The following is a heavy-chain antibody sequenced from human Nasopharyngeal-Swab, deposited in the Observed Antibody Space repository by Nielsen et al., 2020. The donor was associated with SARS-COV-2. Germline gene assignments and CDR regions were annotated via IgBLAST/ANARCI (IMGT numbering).Heavy chain of an antibody. J-gene: IGHJ4*02. Sequence: SETLSLTCAVSGGSVSGYYWSWIRQPPGDRLEWIGYINTIGVTKYNPSLNSRVSVSVDATRNQLSLNLWSMTAADTAMYFCARISLPQIVGATNPVDYWGQGTLVTVSA. CDR1: GGSVSGYY. CDR3: ARISLPQIVGATNPVDY. CDR2: INTIGVT. V-gene: IGHV4-59*02. D-gene: IGHD1-26*01.